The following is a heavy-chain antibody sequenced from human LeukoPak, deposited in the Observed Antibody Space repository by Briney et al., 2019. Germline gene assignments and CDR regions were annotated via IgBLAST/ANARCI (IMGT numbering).Heavy chain of an antibody. CDR1: GGPISSSSYY. D-gene: IGHD3-22*01. J-gene: IGHJ4*02. CDR3: AREGLDSSGYLSRYFDY. CDR2: IYYSGST. V-gene: IGHV4-39*07. Sequence: SETLSLTCTVSGGPISSSSYYWGWIRQPPGKGLEWIGRIYYSGSTYYHPSLKSRVTISVDTSKNQFSLKLSSVTAADTAVYYCAREGLDSSGYLSRYFDYWGQGTLVTVSS.